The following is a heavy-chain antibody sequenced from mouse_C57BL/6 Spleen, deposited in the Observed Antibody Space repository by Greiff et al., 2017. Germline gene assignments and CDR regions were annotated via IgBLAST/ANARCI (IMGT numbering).Heavy chain of an antibody. Sequence: VQLQESGAELVRPGTSVKVSCKASGYAFTNYLIEWVKQRPGQGLEWIGVINPGSGGTNYNEKFKGKATLTADKSSSTAYMQLSSLTSEDSAVYFCARGIYYGYDGAFDYWGQGTTLTVSS. CDR2: INPGSGGT. J-gene: IGHJ2*01. D-gene: IGHD2-2*01. V-gene: IGHV1-54*01. CDR3: ARGIYYGYDGAFDY. CDR1: GYAFTNYL.